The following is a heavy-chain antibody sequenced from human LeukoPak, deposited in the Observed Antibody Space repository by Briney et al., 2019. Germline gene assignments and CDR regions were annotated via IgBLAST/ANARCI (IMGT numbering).Heavy chain of an antibody. CDR3: AKVRSMVRGLRPYYFDY. J-gene: IGHJ4*02. CDR2: GGST. Sequence: GGSTYYANSVKGRFTISRDNSKNTLFLQLGSLRAEDTDVYYCAKVRSMVRGLRPYYFDYWGQGNLVTVSS. V-gene: IGHV3-64*01. D-gene: IGHD3-10*01.